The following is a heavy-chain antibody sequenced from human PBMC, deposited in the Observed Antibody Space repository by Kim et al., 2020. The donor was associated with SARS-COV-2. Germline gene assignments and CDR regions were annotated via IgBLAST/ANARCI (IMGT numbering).Heavy chain of an antibody. D-gene: IGHD4-17*01. J-gene: IGHJ5*02. V-gene: IGHV3-30*02. Sequence: YADSVKGRFTISRDNSKNTLYLQMNSLRAEDTAVYYCAKARGDYGDPFDPWGQGTLVTVSS. CDR3: AKARGDYGDPFDP.